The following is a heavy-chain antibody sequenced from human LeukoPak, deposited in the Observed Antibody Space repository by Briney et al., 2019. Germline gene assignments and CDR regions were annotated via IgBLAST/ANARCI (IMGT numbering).Heavy chain of an antibody. V-gene: IGHV4-38-2*02. D-gene: IGHD1-26*01. J-gene: IGHJ4*02. CDR3: ASGFVVGATYYFDY. CDR2: IYHSGST. CDR1: GSSISSGYY. Sequence: SETLSLTCTVSGSSISSGYYWGWIRQPPGKGLEWIGSIYHSGSTYYNPSLKSRVTISVDTSKNQFSLKLSSVTAADTAVYYCASGFVVGATYYFDYWGQGTLVTVSS.